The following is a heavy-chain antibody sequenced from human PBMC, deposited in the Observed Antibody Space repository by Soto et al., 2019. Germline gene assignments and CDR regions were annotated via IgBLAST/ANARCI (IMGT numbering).Heavy chain of an antibody. CDR1: GYTFTSYG. D-gene: IGHD6-19*01. CDR2: ISAYNGNT. J-gene: IGHJ6*03. CDR3: ASRRSSRSGYYYMDV. Sequence: ASVKVSCKASGYTFTSYGISWVRQAPGQGLERMGWISAYNGNTNYAQKLQGRVTMTTDTSTSTAYMELRSLRSDDTAVYYCASRRSSRSGYYYMDVWGKGTTVTVSS. V-gene: IGHV1-18*01.